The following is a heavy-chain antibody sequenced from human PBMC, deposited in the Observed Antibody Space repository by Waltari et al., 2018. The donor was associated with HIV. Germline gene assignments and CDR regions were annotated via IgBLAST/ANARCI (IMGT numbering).Heavy chain of an antibody. D-gene: IGHD3-22*01. CDR3: ARALSITMIVVVTRGMDV. CDR1: GYTFTSYD. Sequence: QVQLVQSGAEVKKPGASVKVSCKASGYTFTSYDINWVRQATGQGLEWMGWMNTNSGNTGDAQKLQGRVTMTRNTSISTAYMELSSLRSEDTAVYYCARALSITMIVVVTRGMDVWGQGTTVTVSS. V-gene: IGHV1-8*01. CDR2: MNTNSGNT. J-gene: IGHJ6*02.